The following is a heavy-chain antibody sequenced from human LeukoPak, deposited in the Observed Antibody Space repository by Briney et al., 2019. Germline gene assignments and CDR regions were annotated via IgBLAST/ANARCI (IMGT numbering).Heavy chain of an antibody. CDR1: GGSISRYY. CDR2: IYYSGST. CDR3: ARTRYYYGSRSYGAPYYFDY. D-gene: IGHD3-10*01. Sequence: SETLSLTCTVSGGSISRYYWSWIRQPPGKGLEWIGDIYYSGSTNYNPALKSRVTISVDTSKNQFSLKLSSVTAADTAVYYCARTRYYYGSRSYGAPYYFDYWGQGTLVTVSS. V-gene: IGHV4-59*08. J-gene: IGHJ4*02.